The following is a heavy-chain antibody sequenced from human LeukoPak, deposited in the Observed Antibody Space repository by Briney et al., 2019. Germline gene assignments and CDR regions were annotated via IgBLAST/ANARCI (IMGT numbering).Heavy chain of an antibody. CDR1: GFTFSSYA. V-gene: IGHV3-23*01. J-gene: IGHJ4*02. D-gene: IGHD2-15*01. CDR3: SKEFYCSGGSCYSGFDY. CDR2: ISGSGGST. Sequence: GGSLRPSCAASGFTFSSYAMSLVRQAPGKGLEWVSAISGSGGSTYYADSVKGRFTISRDNSKNTLYLQMNSLRAEDTAVYYFSKEFYCSGGSCYSGFDYWGEGALVTVSS.